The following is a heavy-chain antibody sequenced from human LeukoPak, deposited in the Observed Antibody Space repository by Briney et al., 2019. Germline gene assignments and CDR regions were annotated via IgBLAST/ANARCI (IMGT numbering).Heavy chain of an antibody. Sequence: GSLRLSCAASGFTFSSYSMNWVRQAPGKGLEWVSYISSSSSTIYYADSVKGRFTISRDNAKNSLYLQMNSLRDEDTAVYYCARSGGITMIVRRAFDIWGQGTMVTVSS. J-gene: IGHJ3*02. CDR2: ISSSSSTI. CDR1: GFTFSSYS. V-gene: IGHV3-48*02. CDR3: ARSGGITMIVRRAFDI. D-gene: IGHD3-22*01.